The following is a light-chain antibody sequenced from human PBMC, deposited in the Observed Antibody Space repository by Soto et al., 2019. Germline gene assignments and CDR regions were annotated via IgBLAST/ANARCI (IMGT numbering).Light chain of an antibody. CDR2: GAS. Sequence: EIVMTQSPATLSVSPGDRAALSCRASQSVGSNLAWYQQKPGQAPRLVIYGASTRATGIPARFSGSGSGTEFTLTISSLQSEDFAIYFCQQYNNWPPDRTFGQGTKVEIK. J-gene: IGKJ1*01. V-gene: IGKV3-15*01. CDR1: QSVGSN. CDR3: QQYNNWPPDRT.